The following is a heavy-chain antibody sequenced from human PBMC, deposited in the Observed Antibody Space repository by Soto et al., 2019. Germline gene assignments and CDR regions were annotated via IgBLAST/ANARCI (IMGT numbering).Heavy chain of an antibody. Sequence: QVQLEQSGAEVKKPGASVKVSCQTSGYTFTSYTLHWVRQAPGQGLEWLGWINAGNGREKYSQRFQDRVSLSTDRPTSTAFRGIRALRSKDRAVFFCARGGGWVGEASFDTWGQGTLVIVSS. CDR1: GYTFTSYT. CDR2: INAGNGRE. J-gene: IGHJ4*02. V-gene: IGHV1-3*01. CDR3: ARGGGWVGEASFDT. D-gene: IGHD3-16*01.